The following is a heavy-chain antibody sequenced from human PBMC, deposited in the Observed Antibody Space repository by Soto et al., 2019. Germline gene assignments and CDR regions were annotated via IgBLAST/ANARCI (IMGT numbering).Heavy chain of an antibody. D-gene: IGHD3-9*01. CDR1: GFTFSSYG. J-gene: IGHJ3*02. V-gene: IGHV3-30*18. CDR3: AKAMAYYDILTGYGGVDAFGI. CDR2: ISYDGSNK. Sequence: GGSLRLSCAASGFTFSSYGMHWVRQAPGKGLEWVAVISYDGSNKYYADSVKGRFTISRDNSKNTLYLQMNSLRAEDTAVYYWAKAMAYYDILTGYGGVDAFGIWGQGTMVTVSS.